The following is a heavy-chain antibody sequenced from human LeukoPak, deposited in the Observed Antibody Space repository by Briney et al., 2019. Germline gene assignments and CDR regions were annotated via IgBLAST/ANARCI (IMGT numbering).Heavy chain of an antibody. J-gene: IGHJ3*02. V-gene: IGHV1-69*04. CDR3: ARDSSSSGDAFDI. D-gene: IGHD6-19*01. CDR1: GGTFSSYA. Sequence: SVKVSCKASGGTFSSYAISWVRQAPGQGLEWMGRIIPIFGIANYAQKFQGRVTITADKSTSTAYMELSSLRSEDTAVYYCARDSSSSGDAFDIWGQGTKVTVSS. CDR2: IIPIFGIA.